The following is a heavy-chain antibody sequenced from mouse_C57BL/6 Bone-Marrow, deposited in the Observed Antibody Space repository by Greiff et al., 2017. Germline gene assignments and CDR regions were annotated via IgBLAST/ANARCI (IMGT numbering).Heavy chain of an antibody. D-gene: IGHD1-2*01. Sequence: QVQLQQSGPGLVQPSQSLSITCTVSGFSLTSYGVHWVRQSPGKGLEWLGVIWSGGSTDYNAAFISRLSISKDNSKSQVFFKMNSLQADDTAIYYCARNGVLRPYYYAMDYWGQGTSVTVSS. CDR1: GFSLTSYG. V-gene: IGHV2-2*01. CDR2: IWSGGST. J-gene: IGHJ4*01. CDR3: ARNGVLRPYYYAMDY.